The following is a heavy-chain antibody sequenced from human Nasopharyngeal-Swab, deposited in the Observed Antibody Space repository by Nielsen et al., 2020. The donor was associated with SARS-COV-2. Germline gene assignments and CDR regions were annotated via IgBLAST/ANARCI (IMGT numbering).Heavy chain of an antibody. CDR2: ISSSSSYI. CDR3: ARGGNSVY. D-gene: IGHD4-23*01. CDR1: GFTFSSYS. J-gene: IGHJ4*02. V-gene: IGHV3-21*01. Sequence: GESLKISWAASGFTFSSYSMNWVRQAPGKGLEWVSSISSSSSYIYYADSVKGRFTISRDNAKNSLYLQMNSLRAEDTAVYYCARGGNSVYWGQGTLVTVSS.